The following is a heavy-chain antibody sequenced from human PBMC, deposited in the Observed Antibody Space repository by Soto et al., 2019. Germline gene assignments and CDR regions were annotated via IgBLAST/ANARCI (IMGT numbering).Heavy chain of an antibody. CDR1: GGSVNRGGYS. D-gene: IGHD2-2*01. V-gene: IGHV4-30-2*01. J-gene: IGHJ5*02. CDR2: IYRTGHT. Sequence: SETLSLTCAVSGGSVNRGGYSWSWIRQTPGKGLEWLAYIYRTGHTIYNPSLNSRATISLDEPNNQFSLHLTSVTAADTAVYYCARSIVTPSAMFDHWGQALLVTVSS. CDR3: ARSIVTPSAMFDH.